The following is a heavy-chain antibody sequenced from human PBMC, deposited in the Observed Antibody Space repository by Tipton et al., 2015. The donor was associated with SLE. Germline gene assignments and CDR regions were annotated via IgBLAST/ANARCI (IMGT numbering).Heavy chain of an antibody. CDR3: ARSAYDDFSSGHSALDI. J-gene: IGHJ3*02. D-gene: IGHD2-21*01. CDR1: GGSISTSNW. V-gene: IGHV4-4*02. CDR2: IYHTEST. Sequence: TLSLTCAVSGGSISTSNWWNWVRQSPGKGLEWIGEIYHTESTNYNPSLKSRVTISVDKSKSQFSLKLSSVAAADTAVYYCARSAYDDFSSGHSALDIWGQGTMVTVSS.